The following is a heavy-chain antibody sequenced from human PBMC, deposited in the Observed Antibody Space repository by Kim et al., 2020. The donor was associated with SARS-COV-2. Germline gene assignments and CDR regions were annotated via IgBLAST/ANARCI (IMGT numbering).Heavy chain of an antibody. J-gene: IGHJ6*02. CDR3: ATDGGSRTAAGHHYDNYYYYGMDV. CDR2: FDPEDGET. CDR1: GYTLTELS. V-gene: IGHV1-24*01. D-gene: IGHD6-13*01. Sequence: ASVKVSCKVSGYTLTELSMHWVRQAPGKGLEWMGGFDPEDGETIYAQKFQGRVTMTEDTSTDTAYMELSSLRSEDTAVYYCATDGGSRTAAGHHYDNYYYYGMDVWGQGTTVTVSS.